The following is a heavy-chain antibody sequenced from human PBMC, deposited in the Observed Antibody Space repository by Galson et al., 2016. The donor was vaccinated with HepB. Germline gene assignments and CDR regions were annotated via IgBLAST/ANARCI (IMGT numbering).Heavy chain of an antibody. CDR1: GFTFSTYW. CDR2: IKQDGREI. Sequence: LRLSCAASGFTFSTYWMSWIRQAPGKGLEWLANIKQDGREIYYVDSVKGRFTISRDNAKRSLYLQMDSLRVEDTAVYFCARMGYCNSSPCYGSWFDPWGQGTLVTVSS. V-gene: IGHV3-7*01. D-gene: IGHD2/OR15-2a*01. CDR3: ARMGYCNSSPCYGSWFDP. J-gene: IGHJ5*02.